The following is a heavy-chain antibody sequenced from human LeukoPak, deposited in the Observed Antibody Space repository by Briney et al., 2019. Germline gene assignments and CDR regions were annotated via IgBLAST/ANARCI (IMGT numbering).Heavy chain of an antibody. CDR1: GYRFTTYW. V-gene: IGHV5-51*01. CDR3: ARQTGDNAFDI. CDR2: IYPGDSDT. J-gene: IGHJ3*02. D-gene: IGHD7-27*01. Sequence: GESLKISCKGSGYRFTTYWIGWVRQLPGKGLEWVGIIYPGDSDTRYSPSFQGQVTISADKSITTAYLQWNSLKASDTAMYYCARQTGDNAFDIWGRGTMVTVSS.